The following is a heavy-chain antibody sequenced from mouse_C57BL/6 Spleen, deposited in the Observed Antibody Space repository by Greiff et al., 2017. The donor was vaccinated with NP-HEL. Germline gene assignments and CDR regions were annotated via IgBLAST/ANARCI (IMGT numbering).Heavy chain of an antibody. D-gene: IGHD1-1*01. J-gene: IGHJ1*03. CDR3: ARGYYGSSRWYFDV. CDR2: IDPSDSET. CDR1: GYTFTSYW. V-gene: IGHV1-52*01. Sequence: QVQLQQPGAELVRPGSSVKLSCKASGYTFTSYWMHWVKQRPIQGLEWIGNIDPSDSETHYNQKFKDKATLTVDKSSSTAYMQLSSLTSEDSAVYYCARGYYGSSRWYFDVWGTGTTVTVSS.